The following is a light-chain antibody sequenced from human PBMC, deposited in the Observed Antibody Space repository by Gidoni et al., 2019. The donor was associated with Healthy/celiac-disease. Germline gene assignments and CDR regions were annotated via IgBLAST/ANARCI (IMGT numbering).Light chain of an antibody. CDR3: SSYTSSSTPWV. J-gene: IGLJ3*02. CDR2: EVS. CDR1: SSDVGGYNY. Sequence: QSALTQPAPVSGSPGQSITISCTGTSSDVGGYNYVSWYQQHPGKAPKLMIYEVSNRPSGVPDRFSGSKSGNTASLTISGLQAEDEADYYCSSYTSSSTPWVFGGGTKLTAL. V-gene: IGLV2-14*01.